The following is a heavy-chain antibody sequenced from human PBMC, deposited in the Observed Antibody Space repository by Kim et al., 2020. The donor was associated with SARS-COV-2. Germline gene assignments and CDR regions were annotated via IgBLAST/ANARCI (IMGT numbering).Heavy chain of an antibody. CDR1: GGTFSSYA. CDR2: IIPIFGTA. CDR3: ASGGFGCPIAARPCGVADY. V-gene: IGHV1-69*13. Sequence: SVKVSCKASGGTFSSYAISWVRQAPGQGLEWMGGIIPIFGTANYAQKFQGRVTITADESTSTAYMELSSLRSEDTAVYYCASGGFGCPIAARPCGVADYWGQGTLVTVSS. D-gene: IGHD6-6*01. J-gene: IGHJ4*02.